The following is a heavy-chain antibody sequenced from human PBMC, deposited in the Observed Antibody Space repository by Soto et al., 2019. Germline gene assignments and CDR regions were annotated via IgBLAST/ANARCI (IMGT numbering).Heavy chain of an antibody. D-gene: IGHD6-19*01. Sequence: QLQLQKSGSGLVKPSQTLSLTCAVSGGSISSGGYSWSWIRQPPGKGLEWIGYIYHSGSTYYNPSLKSRVTISVDRSKNQFSLKLSSVTAADTAVYYCARAGSSDQLSFDYWGQGTLVTVSS. CDR3: ARAGSSDQLSFDY. J-gene: IGHJ4*02. V-gene: IGHV4-30-2*01. CDR2: IYHSGST. CDR1: GGSISSGGYS.